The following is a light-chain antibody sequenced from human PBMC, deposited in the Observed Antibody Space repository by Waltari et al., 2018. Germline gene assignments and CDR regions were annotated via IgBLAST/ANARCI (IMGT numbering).Light chain of an antibody. Sequence: QSALTQPASVSGSPGQSITIPCTGTSSDVGGYNHVPWYQQHPGKAPKLMICEVSNRPSGVSNRFSGSKSGNTASLTISGLQAEDEADYYCSSYTSSSTLVFGGGTKLTVL. CDR1: SSDVGGYNH. V-gene: IGLV2-14*01. J-gene: IGLJ2*01. CDR2: EVS. CDR3: SSYTSSSTLV.